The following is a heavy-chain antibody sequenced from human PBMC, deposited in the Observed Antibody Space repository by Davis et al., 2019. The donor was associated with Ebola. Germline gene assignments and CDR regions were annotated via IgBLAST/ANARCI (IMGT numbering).Heavy chain of an antibody. D-gene: IGHD6-19*01. Sequence: PWGSLTLSCKGSGYTFSNYWIGWVRQLPGKGLEWMEIIYPGDSDTRYSPSFQGQVTISADKSISTAYLQWSSLKASDTAMYYCARRGTGFPEYWGQGTLVTVSS. V-gene: IGHV5-51*01. CDR1: GYTFSNYW. J-gene: IGHJ4*02. CDR3: ARRGTGFPEY. CDR2: IYPGDSDT.